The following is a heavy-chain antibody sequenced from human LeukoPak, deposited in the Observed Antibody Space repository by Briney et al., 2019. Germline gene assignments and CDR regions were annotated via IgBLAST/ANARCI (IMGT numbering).Heavy chain of an antibody. V-gene: IGHV3-30-3*02. Sequence: TGRSLRLSCAASGFTFSSYAMHWVRQAPGKGLEWVAVISYDGSNKYYADSVKGRFTISRDNSKNTLYLQMNNLRVDDTAVYYCAKKGQADDGGKPDWGQGTLVIVSS. CDR1: GFTFSSYA. CDR2: ISYDGSNK. CDR3: AKKGQADDGGKPD. J-gene: IGHJ4*02.